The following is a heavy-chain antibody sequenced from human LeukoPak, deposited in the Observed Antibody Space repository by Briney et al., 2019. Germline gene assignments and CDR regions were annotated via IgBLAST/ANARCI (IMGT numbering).Heavy chain of an antibody. CDR2: IRYDGSNK. J-gene: IGHJ4*02. Sequence: GGSLRLSCAASGFTFSSYGMHWVRQAPGKGLEWVAFIRYDGSNKYYADSVKGRFTISRDNSKNTLYLQMNSLRAEDTAVHYCAKISSMYYYDSSGYWMLDYWGQGTLVTVSS. V-gene: IGHV3-30*02. D-gene: IGHD3-22*01. CDR1: GFTFSSYG. CDR3: AKISSMYYYDSSGYWMLDY.